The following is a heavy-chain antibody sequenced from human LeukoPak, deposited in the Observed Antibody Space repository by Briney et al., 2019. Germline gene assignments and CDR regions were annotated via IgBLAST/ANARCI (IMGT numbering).Heavy chain of an antibody. J-gene: IGHJ6*04. CDR1: GFTFSDYY. CDR3: ARDAYYYGSGSYPRYYGMDV. CDR2: ISSSGSTI. D-gene: IGHD3-10*01. V-gene: IGHV3-11*01. Sequence: GGSLRLSCAASGFTFSDYYMSWIRQAPGKGLEWVSYISSSGSTIYYADPVKGRFTISRDNAKNSLYLQMNSLRAEDTAVYYCARDAYYYGSGSYPRYYGMDVWGKGTTVTVSS.